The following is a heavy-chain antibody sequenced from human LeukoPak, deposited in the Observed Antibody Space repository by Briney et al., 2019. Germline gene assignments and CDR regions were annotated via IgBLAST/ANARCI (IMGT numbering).Heavy chain of an antibody. CDR2: ISGSGGST. CDR3: AKAFTMVRGNNWFDP. Sequence: GGSLRLSCAASGFTFSSYAMSWVRQAPGKGLEWVSAISGSGGSTYYADSVKGRFTISRDNSKNTLYLQMNSLRAEDTAVYYCAKAFTMVRGNNWFDPWGQGTLVTVSS. V-gene: IGHV3-23*01. CDR1: GFTFSSYA. D-gene: IGHD3-10*01. J-gene: IGHJ5*02.